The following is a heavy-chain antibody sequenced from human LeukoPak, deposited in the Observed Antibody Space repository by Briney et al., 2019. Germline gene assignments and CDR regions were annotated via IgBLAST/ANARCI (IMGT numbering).Heavy chain of an antibody. V-gene: IGHV3-23*01. J-gene: IGHJ3*02. CDR3: AKDPYYYGSGSRDAFDI. CDR2: ISGSGGST. Sequence: GGSLRLSCAASGFTFSSYAMSWVRQAPGKGLEWVSAISGSGGSTYYADSVKGRFTISRDNSKNTLYLQMNSLRAEDTAVYYCAKDPYYYGSGSRDAFDIRGQGTMVTVSS. D-gene: IGHD3-10*01. CDR1: GFTFSSYA.